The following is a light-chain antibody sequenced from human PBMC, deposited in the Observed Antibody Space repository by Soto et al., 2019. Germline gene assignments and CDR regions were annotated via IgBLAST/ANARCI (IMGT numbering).Light chain of an antibody. CDR1: ESVSSSY. CDR3: EQYGSSPRT. J-gene: IGKJ1*01. V-gene: IGKV3-20*01. CDR2: GAS. Sequence: EIVLTQSPGTLSLSPGERATLSCRASESVSSSYLAWYQQKPGQAPRLLIFGASSRATGTPDRFSGSGSGTAFTLTISRLEPEDFAVYYCEQYGSSPRTFGQGTKVDIK.